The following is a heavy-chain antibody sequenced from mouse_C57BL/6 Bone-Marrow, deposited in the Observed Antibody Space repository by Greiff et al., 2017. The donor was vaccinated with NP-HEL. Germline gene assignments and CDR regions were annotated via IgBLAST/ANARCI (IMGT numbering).Heavy chain of an antibody. V-gene: IGHV5-4*01. D-gene: IGHD2-2*01. CDR2: ISDGGSYT. J-gene: IGHJ4*01. CDR3: ARDPLWLRAMDY. Sequence: EVKLVESGGGLVKPGGSLKLSCAASGFTFSSYAMSWVRQTPEQRLEWVATISDGGSYTYYPDNVKGRFTISRDNAKNNLYLQMSHLKSEDTAMYYCARDPLWLRAMDYWGQGTSVTVSS. CDR1: GFTFSSYA.